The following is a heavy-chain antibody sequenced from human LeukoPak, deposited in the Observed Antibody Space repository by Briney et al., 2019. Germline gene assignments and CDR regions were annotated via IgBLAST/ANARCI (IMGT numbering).Heavy chain of an antibody. V-gene: IGHV4-59*01. CDR1: GGPISSYY. CDR3: ARVPPLQQLGTYYYYYYGMDV. J-gene: IGHJ6*02. Sequence: SETLSLTCTVSGGPISSYYWSWIRQPPGKGLEWIGYIYYSGSTNYNPSLKSRVTISVDTSKNQFSLKLSSVTAADTAVYYCARVPPLQQLGTYYYYYYGMDVWGQGTTVTVSS. D-gene: IGHD6-6*01. CDR2: IYYSGST.